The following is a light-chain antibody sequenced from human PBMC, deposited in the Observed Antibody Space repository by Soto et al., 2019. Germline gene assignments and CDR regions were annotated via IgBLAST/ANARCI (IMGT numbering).Light chain of an antibody. CDR1: QTVGSN. CDR2: GAS. CDR3: QQYNNWPIT. J-gene: IGKJ5*01. V-gene: IGKV3D-15*01. Sequence: EIVLTQSPDTLSLSPGERATLSCRASQTVGSNLAWYQQKPGQAPRLLIYGASTRASDTPARFSGSGSVTEFALTSRSLQSEDFAVYYCQQYNNWPITFGQGTRLENK.